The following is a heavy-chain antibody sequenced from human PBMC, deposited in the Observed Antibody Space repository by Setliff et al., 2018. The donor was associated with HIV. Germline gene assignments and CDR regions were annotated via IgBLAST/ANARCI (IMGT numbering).Heavy chain of an antibody. CDR1: GYTFTTYA. Sequence: SVQVSCKASGYTFTTYAIHWVRQAPGQRLEWMGWNNAGSGNTKYSQKFQGRVTITRDTSASTAYMELSSLRSEDTAVYYCARNEVYYGSGSYVYWGQGTLVTVSS. CDR3: ARNEVYYGSGSYVY. CDR2: NNAGSGNT. V-gene: IGHV1-3*01. D-gene: IGHD3-10*01. J-gene: IGHJ4*02.